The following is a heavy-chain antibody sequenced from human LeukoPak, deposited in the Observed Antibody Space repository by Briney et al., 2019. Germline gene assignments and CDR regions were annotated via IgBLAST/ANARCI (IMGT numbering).Heavy chain of an antibody. CDR1: CGSFSGYY. CDR3: ARGVIGFGESYFDY. D-gene: IGHD3-10*01. CDR2: INHSGST. V-gene: IGHV4-34*01. Sequence: SETLSLTCAVYCGSFSGYYWSWIRQPPGKGLEWIGEINHSGSTNYNPSLKSRVTISVDTSKNQFSLKLSSVAAADTAVYYCARGVIGFGESYFDYWGQGTLVTVSS. J-gene: IGHJ4*02.